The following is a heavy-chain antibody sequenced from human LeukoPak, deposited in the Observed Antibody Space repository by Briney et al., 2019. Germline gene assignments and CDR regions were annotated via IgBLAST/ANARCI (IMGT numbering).Heavy chain of an antibody. V-gene: IGHV3-23*01. J-gene: IGHJ4*02. Sequence: GGSLRLSCAASAFTFSHHSMSWVRQAPGRGLEWVSVISDGGGRTYYADSVKGRFTTSRDNFRNTLYLQMHSLRGEDTAIYFCVKDGAQPGYYFDFWGQGALVTVSS. CDR2: ISDGGGRT. CDR1: AFTFSHHS. CDR3: VKDGAQPGYYFDF. D-gene: IGHD1-26*01.